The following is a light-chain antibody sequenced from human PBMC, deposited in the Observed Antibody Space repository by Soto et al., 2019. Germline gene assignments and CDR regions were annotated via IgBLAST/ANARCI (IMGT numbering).Light chain of an antibody. CDR2: GAS. CDR3: QQYGSSLFT. CDR1: QSVSSSY. V-gene: IGKV3-20*01. J-gene: IGKJ4*01. Sequence: EIVLTQSPGTLSLSPGERATLSCRASQSVSSSYLAWYQQKPGQAPRLLIYGASSRATGIPDRFSGSGSGTPFTLTISRLEPEDFALYYCQQYGSSLFTFGGGTKVEIK.